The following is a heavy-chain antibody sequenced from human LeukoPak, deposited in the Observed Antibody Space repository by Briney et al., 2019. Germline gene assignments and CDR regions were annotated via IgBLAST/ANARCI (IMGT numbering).Heavy chain of an antibody. Sequence: SETLSLTCTVSGYSISSGYYWGWIRQPPGKGLEWIGSIYHSGSTYYNPSLKSRVTISVDTSKNQFSLKLSSVTAADTAVYYCARGYYGSGSYSLDYWGQGTLVTVSS. J-gene: IGHJ4*02. D-gene: IGHD3-10*01. CDR1: GYSISSGYY. V-gene: IGHV4-38-2*02. CDR2: IYHSGST. CDR3: ARGYYGSGSYSLDY.